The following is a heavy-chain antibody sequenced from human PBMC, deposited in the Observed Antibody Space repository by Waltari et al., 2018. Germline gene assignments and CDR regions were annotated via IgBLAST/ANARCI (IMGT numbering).Heavy chain of an antibody. CDR1: GFTFGDSA. Sequence: DVFLVESGGGLCQPGGAVNSPREASGFTFGDSAMHGVRQPAGKGLEWFGLVKNKAKHYATAYGESVRGRFTISRDDSKNTAFLQMNSLEPDDTAVYYCATITTPSDHWGQGTLVVVSS. CDR3: ATITTPSDH. J-gene: IGHJ4*02. D-gene: IGHD4-4*01. CDR2: VKNKAKHYAT. V-gene: IGHV3-73*01.